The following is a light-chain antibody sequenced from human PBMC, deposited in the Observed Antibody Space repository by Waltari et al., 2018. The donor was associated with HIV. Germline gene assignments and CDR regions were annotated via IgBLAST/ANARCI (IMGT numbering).Light chain of an antibody. J-gene: IGLJ3*02. Sequence: QSVLTQPPSVSGTPGQTVTISCSGSTSNIETEALYWYQQLPGTAPKFLIYRNYKRPSGVSDRFSCSKSGASASLVISGLRSEDEAHYYCVSYDSRLDERLFGGGTKLTVL. CDR2: RNY. CDR1: TSNIETEA. CDR3: VSYDSRLDERL. V-gene: IGLV1-47*01.